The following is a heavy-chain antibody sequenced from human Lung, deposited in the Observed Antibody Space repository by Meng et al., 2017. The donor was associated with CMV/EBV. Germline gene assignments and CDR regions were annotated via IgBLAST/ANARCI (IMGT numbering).Heavy chain of an antibody. CDR2: ISSSSYYI. CDR1: GFTFSTYP. V-gene: IGHV3-21*01. Sequence: GESXKISCAASGFTFSTYPMIWVRQAPGKGLEWVSSISSSSYYIFYGDSVKGRFTVSRDNAKNSLFLQMNSLRAEDTAVYYCARAKDCSSTTCYGDYWGQGTLVTSPQ. CDR3: ARAKDCSSTTCYGDY. D-gene: IGHD2-2*01. J-gene: IGHJ4*02.